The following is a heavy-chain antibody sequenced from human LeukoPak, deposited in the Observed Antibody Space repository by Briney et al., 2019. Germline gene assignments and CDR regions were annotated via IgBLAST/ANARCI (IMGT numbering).Heavy chain of an antibody. V-gene: IGHV4-39*02. CDR1: GGSIRSGSHY. CDR3: AKRDDSGGNLVDL. Sequence: PSETLSLTCTVSGGSIRSGSHYWAWLRQPPGKGLEWIGSIYYSGSTYYNPSLETRVTISIDTSKNHFSLKLSSLSAADTSVYYCAKRDDSGGNLVDLWGQGTLVTVS. CDR2: IYYSGST. J-gene: IGHJ4*02. D-gene: IGHD3-22*01.